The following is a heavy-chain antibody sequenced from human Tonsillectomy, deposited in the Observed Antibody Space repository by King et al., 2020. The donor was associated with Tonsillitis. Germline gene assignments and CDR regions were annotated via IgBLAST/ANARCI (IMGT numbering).Heavy chain of an antibody. V-gene: IGHV3-23*04. D-gene: IGHD7-27*01. CDR2: SGPSGGNA. Sequence: VQLVESGGGLVQPGGALRLSCTAAGFTFSTYTMSWVRQAPGKGLEWVSVSGPSGGNAFYADSVKGRFTISRDNSKNMLYLQMNSLRAEEAAVSYCGKERWGDDGGEGTLVTVSS. CDR3: GKERWGDD. J-gene: IGHJ4*02. CDR1: GFTFSTYT.